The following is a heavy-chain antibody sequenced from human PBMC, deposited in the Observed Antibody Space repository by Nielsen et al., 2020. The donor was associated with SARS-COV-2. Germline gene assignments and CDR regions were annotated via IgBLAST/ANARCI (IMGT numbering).Heavy chain of an antibody. CDR3: ASLPSGSYGI. J-gene: IGHJ3*02. D-gene: IGHD1-26*01. Sequence: GESLKISCAASGFTFSDYYMSWIRQAPGKGLEWVSYISSSSSYTNYADSVKGRFTISRDNAKNSLYLQMNSLRDEDTAVYYCASLPSGSYGIWGQGTMVTVSS. V-gene: IGHV3-11*06. CDR1: GFTFSDYY. CDR2: ISSSSSYT.